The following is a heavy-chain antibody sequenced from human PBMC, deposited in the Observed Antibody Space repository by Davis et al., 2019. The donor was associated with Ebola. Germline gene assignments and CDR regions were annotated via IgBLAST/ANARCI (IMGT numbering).Heavy chain of an antibody. J-gene: IGHJ6*02. CDR2: IKQDGSEK. V-gene: IGHV3-7*01. CDR3: ASQDYDILTGYYSPYGMDV. D-gene: IGHD3-9*01. CDR1: GFTFSSYW. Sequence: GESLKISCAASGFTFSSYWMSWVRQAPGKGLEWVANIKQDGSEKYYVDSVKGRFTISRDNSKNTLYLQMNSLRAEDTAVYYCASQDYDILTGYYSPYGMDVWGQGTTVTVSS.